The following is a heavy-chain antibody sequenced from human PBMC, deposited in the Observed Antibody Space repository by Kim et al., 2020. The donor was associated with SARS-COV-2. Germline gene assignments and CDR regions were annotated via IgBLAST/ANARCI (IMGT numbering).Heavy chain of an antibody. CDR1: GFSLSTSGVG. J-gene: IGHJ4*02. D-gene: IGHD1-26*01. Sequence: SGPTLVKPTQTLTLTCTFSGFSLSTSGVGVGWIRQTPGKPLGGLALIYWEDDKRYSPSLKNRLTITKDTSKNQVVLTMTNMDPVDTATYYCAHSPLRSGPGRWGQGTLVTVSS. CDR2: IYWEDDK. CDR3: AHSPLRSGPGR. V-gene: IGHV2-5*02.